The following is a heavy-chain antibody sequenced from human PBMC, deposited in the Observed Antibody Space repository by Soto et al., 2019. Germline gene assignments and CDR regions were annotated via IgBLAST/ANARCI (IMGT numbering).Heavy chain of an antibody. J-gene: IGHJ6*02. CDR1: GFTFSIYG. Sequence: QVQLVESGGGVVQPGRSLRLSCAASGFTFSIYGMHWVRQAPGKGLEWVALISSDGSDESYADSVKGRFTISRDNSKNTLYLQMNSLRAEDTAVYYCAKTLRVLDLVLDYYYGMDVWGQGTTVTVSS. CDR2: ISSDGSDE. D-gene: IGHD3-3*01. V-gene: IGHV3-30*18. CDR3: AKTLRVLDLVLDYYYGMDV.